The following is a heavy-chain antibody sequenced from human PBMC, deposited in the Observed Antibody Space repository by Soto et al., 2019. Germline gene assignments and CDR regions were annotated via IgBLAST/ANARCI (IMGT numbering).Heavy chain of an antibody. Sequence: HPGGSLRLSCVASGFTFSSYEMNWVRQAPGKGLEWVSYISSSGSSTYYADSVKGRFTISRDNAKNSLSLQMNSLRAEDTAVYYCARYYYDSSGYYSHFDYWGQGTLVTVSS. V-gene: IGHV3-48*03. J-gene: IGHJ4*02. CDR3: ARYYYDSSGYYSHFDY. D-gene: IGHD3-22*01. CDR2: ISSSGSST. CDR1: GFTFSSYE.